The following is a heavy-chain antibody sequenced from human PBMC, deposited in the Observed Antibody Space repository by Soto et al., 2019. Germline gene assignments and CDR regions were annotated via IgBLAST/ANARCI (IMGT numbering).Heavy chain of an antibody. Sequence: GASVKVSCKASGYTFTGYYMHCVRQAPGQGLEWMGWINPNSGGTDYAQKFQGRVTMARDTSTTTASMELSSLTSDDTAVYYCARATGYSSSFFYGMDFWGQGTTVTVSS. J-gene: IGHJ6*02. CDR3: ARATGYSSSFFYGMDF. V-gene: IGHV1-2*02. CDR1: GYTFTGYY. CDR2: INPNSGGT. D-gene: IGHD6-19*01.